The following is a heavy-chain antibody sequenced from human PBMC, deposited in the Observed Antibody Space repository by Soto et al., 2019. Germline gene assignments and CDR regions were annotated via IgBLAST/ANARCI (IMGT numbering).Heavy chain of an antibody. CDR2: NSAYNGKR. D-gene: IGHD2-21*01. Sequence: QGQLLQSGDEVKKPGASVRVSCRASGYDFTSYGISWVRQAPGQGLEGVSWNSAYNGKRDTAQKFQGRVTMTLDTSANTANRDLGDLKSADTAVYYWARGRIVASIHNPFEIWGQGTRVAASS. J-gene: IGHJ3*02. CDR1: GYDFTSYG. CDR3: ARGRIVASIHNPFEI. V-gene: IGHV1-18*01.